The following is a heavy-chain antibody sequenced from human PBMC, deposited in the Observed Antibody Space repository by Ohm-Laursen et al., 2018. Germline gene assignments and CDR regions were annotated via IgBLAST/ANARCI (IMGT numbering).Heavy chain of an antibody. D-gene: IGHD3-9*01. Sequence: SLRLSCSASGFTFSSYSMNWVRQAPGKGLEWVSSISSSSSYIYYADSVKGRFTISRDNSRNTLDLQMNSLRVEDTALYYCARDIDWVAFDYWGQGTLVTVSS. V-gene: IGHV3-21*03. J-gene: IGHJ4*02. CDR2: ISSSSSYI. CDR3: ARDIDWVAFDY. CDR1: GFTFSSYS.